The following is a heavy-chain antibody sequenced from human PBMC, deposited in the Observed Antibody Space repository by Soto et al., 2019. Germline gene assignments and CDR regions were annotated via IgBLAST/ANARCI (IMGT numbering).Heavy chain of an antibody. CDR1: GYSFTKYW. D-gene: IGHD2-15*01. CDR3: ARYCSSSSCSQLYGMDV. J-gene: IGHJ6*02. CDR2: IDTSYSYS. Sequence: PGESLKISCKGSGYSFTKYWIIWVRQVPGKGLEWMGRIDTSYSYSHYSPSFQGHVTISVDKSISTGYLQRSSLKASDTAMYYCARYCSSSSCSQLYGMDVWGQGTTVTVSS. V-gene: IGHV5-10-1*01.